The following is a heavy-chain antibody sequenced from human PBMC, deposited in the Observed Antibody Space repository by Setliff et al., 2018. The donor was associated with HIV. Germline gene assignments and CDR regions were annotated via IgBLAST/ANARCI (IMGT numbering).Heavy chain of an antibody. J-gene: IGHJ4*02. CDR2: ISGSARST. Sequence: GGSPRLSCVASGFTFNNYAMNWVRQAPGKGLEWVSGISGSARSTYYVDSVKARFTISRDNSKNTLYLQMNSLRAEDTAVYYCARVRCGSTDCHWGPGTLVTVSS. V-gene: IGHV3-23*01. D-gene: IGHD2-2*01. CDR1: GFTFNNYA. CDR3: ARVRCGSTDCH.